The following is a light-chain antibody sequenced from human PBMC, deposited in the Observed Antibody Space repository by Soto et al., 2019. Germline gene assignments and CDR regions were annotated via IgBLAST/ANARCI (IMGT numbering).Light chain of an antibody. CDR1: QDILSW. Sequence: DIQMTQSPSSVSASVGDRVTITCRASQDILSWLAWYQQKPGEAPRLLIYASSNLQSGVPSRFSGSGSGTDFTLTISSLQPEDFATYCCQQANSFPITFGPGTRLDIK. CDR3: QQANSFPIT. CDR2: ASS. J-gene: IGKJ3*01. V-gene: IGKV1-12*01.